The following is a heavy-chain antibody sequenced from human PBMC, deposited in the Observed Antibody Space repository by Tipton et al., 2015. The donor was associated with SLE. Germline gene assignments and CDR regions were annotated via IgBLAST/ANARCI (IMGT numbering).Heavy chain of an antibody. CDR3: ARDSAVNFWYFDL. Sequence: TLSLTCTVSGDSINSHYWSWIRQPAGKGLQWIGRIYPSGSINYNPSLKSRVTMSVDTSKNQFSLRLTSVTAADTAMYYCARDSAVNFWYFDLWGRGTLVTVSS. V-gene: IGHV4-4*07. CDR1: GDSINSHY. CDR2: IYPSGSI. J-gene: IGHJ2*01.